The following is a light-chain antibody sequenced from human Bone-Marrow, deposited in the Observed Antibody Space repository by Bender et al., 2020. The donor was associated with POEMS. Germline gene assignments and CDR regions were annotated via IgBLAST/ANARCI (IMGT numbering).Light chain of an antibody. CDR2: INN. J-gene: IGLJ3*02. CDR1: SSNIGAGYD. CDR3: AAWEDSLNGWV. Sequence: QSVLTQPPSVSGAPGQRVTITCTGSSSNIGAGYDVHWYQQLPGTAPKLVIYINNQRPSGVPDRFSGSKSGTSASLAISGLQSEDEADYYCAAWEDSLNGWVFGGGTKLTVL. V-gene: IGLV1-50*01.